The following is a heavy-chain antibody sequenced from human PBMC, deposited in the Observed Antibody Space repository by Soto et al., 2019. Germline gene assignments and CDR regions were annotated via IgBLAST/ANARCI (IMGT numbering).Heavy chain of an antibody. D-gene: IGHD3-10*01. CDR3: ARGSITMVRGVMGVGMDV. CDR1: GYTFTSYD. CDR2: MNPNSGNT. V-gene: IGHV1-8*01. J-gene: IGHJ6*02. Sequence: QVQLVQSGAEVKKPGASVKVSCKASGYTFTSYDINWVRQATGQGLEWMGWMNPNSGNTGYAQKFQGRVTMPRNTSISTAYMELGSLRSEDTAVYYCARGSITMVRGVMGVGMDVWGQGTTVTVSS.